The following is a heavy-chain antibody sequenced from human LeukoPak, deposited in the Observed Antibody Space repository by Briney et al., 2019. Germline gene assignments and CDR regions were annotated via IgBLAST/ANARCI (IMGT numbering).Heavy chain of an antibody. CDR2: IYYSGST. J-gene: IGHJ6*03. CDR1: GGSISSYY. V-gene: IGHV4-59*01. Sequence: SEPLSLPFTVSGGSISSYYWRWIRPPPGKGLEWIGYIYYSGSTNYNPSLKSRVTISVDTSKNQFSLKLSSVTAADTAVYYCARGPRDGTYYYYYMDVWGKGTTVTISS. CDR3: ARGPRDGTYYYYYMDV. D-gene: IGHD5-24*01.